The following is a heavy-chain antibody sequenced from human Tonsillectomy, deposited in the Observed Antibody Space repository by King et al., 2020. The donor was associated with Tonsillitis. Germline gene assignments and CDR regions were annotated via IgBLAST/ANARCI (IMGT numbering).Heavy chain of an antibody. CDR2: ISSSSTK. Sequence: QLVQSGGALVQPGGSLRLSCAASGFTFSTYSMNWVRQAPGKGLEWVSYISSSSTKYYADSVKGRFTISRDNAKNSLYLQMNSLRDEDTAVYYCATEYGDFPDYWGQGTLVTVSS. CDR3: ATEYGDFPDY. V-gene: IGHV3-48*02. J-gene: IGHJ4*02. D-gene: IGHD4-17*01. CDR1: GFTFSTYS.